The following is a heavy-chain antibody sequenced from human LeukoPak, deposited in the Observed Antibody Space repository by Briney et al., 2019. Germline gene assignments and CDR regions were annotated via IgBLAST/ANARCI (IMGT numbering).Heavy chain of an antibody. CDR3: ARDSLGYCSGGRCYSPFDP. J-gene: IGHJ5*02. V-gene: IGHV3-7*01. CDR1: GFTFSSYW. D-gene: IGHD2-15*01. Sequence: GGSLRLPCTASGFTFSSYWMSWVRQAPGKGLEWVANINQDGSHISYVDSVKGRFTISRDNAKNSLYLQMNSLRAEDTALYYCARDSLGYCSGGRCYSPFDPWGQGTVVTVSS. CDR2: INQDGSHI.